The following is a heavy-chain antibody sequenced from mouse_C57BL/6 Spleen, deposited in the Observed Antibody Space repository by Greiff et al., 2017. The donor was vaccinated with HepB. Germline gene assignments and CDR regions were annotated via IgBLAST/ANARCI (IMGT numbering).Heavy chain of an antibody. Sequence: LQESGPELVKPGASVKISCKASGYAFSSSWMNWVKQRPGKGLEWIGRIYPGDGDTNYNGKFKGKATLTADKSSSTAYMQLSSLTSEDSAVYFCVLRGFDYWGQGTTLTVSS. CDR2: IYPGDGDT. D-gene: IGHD1-1*01. V-gene: IGHV1-82*01. J-gene: IGHJ2*01. CDR3: VLRGFDY. CDR1: GYAFSSSW.